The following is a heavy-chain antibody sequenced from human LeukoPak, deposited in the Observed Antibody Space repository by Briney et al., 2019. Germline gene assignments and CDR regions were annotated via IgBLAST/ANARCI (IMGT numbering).Heavy chain of an antibody. CDR1: GGSISNYY. V-gene: IGHV4-59*01. Sequence: PSETLSLTCSVSGGSISNYYWSWIRQPPGKGLEWIGYIYYSGSTNYNPSLKSRVTISVDTSKNQFSLKLSSVTAADTAVYYCARDSSGYYHWFDPWGQGTLVTVSS. D-gene: IGHD3-22*01. J-gene: IGHJ5*02. CDR2: IYYSGST. CDR3: ARDSSGYYHWFDP.